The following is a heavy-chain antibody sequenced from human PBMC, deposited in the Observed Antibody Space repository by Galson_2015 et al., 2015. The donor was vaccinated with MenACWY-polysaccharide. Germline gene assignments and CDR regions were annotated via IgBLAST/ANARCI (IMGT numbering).Heavy chain of an antibody. Sequence: SLRLSCAASGFTFSSYAMHWVRQAPGKGLEWVAVISYGRSNKYYADSVKGRFTISRDNSKNTLYLQMNSLRAEDTAVYYCARSSGVYCSSTSRSTSPLDDWGQGTLVTVSS. CDR3: ARSSGVYCSSTSRSTSPLDD. D-gene: IGHD2-2*01. J-gene: IGHJ4*02. CDR2: ISYGRSNK. CDR1: GFTFSSYA. V-gene: IGHV3-30-3*01.